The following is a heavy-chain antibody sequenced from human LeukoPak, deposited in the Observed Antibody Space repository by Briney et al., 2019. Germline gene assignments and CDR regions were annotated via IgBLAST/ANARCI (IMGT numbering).Heavy chain of an antibody. J-gene: IGHJ4*02. Sequence: SETLSLTCTVSGGSISSYYWSWIRQPAGKGLEWIGRIYTSGSTNYNPSLKSRVTISVDKSKNQFSLKLSSVTAADTAVYYCERGGYYDSSGYWPFGYWGQGTLVTVSS. CDR3: ERGGYYDSSGYWPFGY. V-gene: IGHV4-4*07. CDR1: GGSISSYY. CDR2: IYTSGST. D-gene: IGHD3-22*01.